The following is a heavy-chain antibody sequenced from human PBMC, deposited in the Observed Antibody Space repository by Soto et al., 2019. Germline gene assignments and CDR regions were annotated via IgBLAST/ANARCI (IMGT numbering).Heavy chain of an antibody. CDR2: IYWNGFG. V-gene: IGHV2-5*01. Sequence: QITLEESGPAVVKPTQTLTLTCTFSGFSLSNSGGPVGGIRRPPGKALEWFGLIYWNGFGRYNPSLKRRPSITKDTSKNHVLLTVTNMDPVDTATYFCAHGDPLDFHYWGQGTLVTVSP. D-gene: IGHD3-10*01. CDR3: AHGDPLDFHY. CDR1: GFSLSNSGGP. J-gene: IGHJ4*02.